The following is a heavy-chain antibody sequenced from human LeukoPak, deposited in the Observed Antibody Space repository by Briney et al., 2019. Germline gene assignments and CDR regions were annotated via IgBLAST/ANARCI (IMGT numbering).Heavy chain of an antibody. D-gene: IGHD3-22*01. V-gene: IGHV1-46*01. CDR3: ARDTPPDYYDSSGPLDY. CDR2: INPSGGST. Sequence: ASVKVSCKASGYTFTSYYMHWVRQAPGQGLEWMGIINPSGGSTSYAQKFQGRVTMTRGTSTSTVYMELSSLRSEDTAVYYCARDTPPDYYDSSGPLDYWGQGTLVTVSS. CDR1: GYTFTSYY. J-gene: IGHJ4*02.